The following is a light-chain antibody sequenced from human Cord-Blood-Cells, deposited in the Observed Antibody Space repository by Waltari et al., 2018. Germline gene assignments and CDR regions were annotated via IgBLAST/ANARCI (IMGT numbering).Light chain of an antibody. CDR2: DVS. CDR3: CSYAGSYTFYV. V-gene: IGLV2-11*01. J-gene: IGLJ1*01. CDR1: SSDVGGYNS. Sequence: QSALTQPRSVSGSPGQSVTISCTGTSSDVGGYNSVSWYQPHPGKAPKLMIYDVSKRPSGVPDRFSGSKSGNTASLTISGLQAEDEADYYCCSYAGSYTFYVFGTGTKVTVL.